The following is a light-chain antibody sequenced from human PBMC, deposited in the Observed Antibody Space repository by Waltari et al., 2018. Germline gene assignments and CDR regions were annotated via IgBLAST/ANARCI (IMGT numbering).Light chain of an antibody. CDR1: QTISSY. V-gene: IGKV1-39*01. CDR2: TAS. J-gene: IGKJ1*01. Sequence: DIQMTQSPSSLSASVGDRVTITCRASQTISSYLNWYQQKPGTAPHLLIYTASSLQSGVPSRFSGSGSGTDFTLTISSLQPEDFATYYCQRSSSTPPWTFGQGTKVEIK. CDR3: QRSSSTPPWT.